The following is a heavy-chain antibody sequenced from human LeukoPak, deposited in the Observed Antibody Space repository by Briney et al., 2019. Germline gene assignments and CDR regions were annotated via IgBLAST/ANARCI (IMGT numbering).Heavy chain of an antibody. CDR2: IYYSGST. D-gene: IGHD3-9*01. J-gene: IGHJ4*02. CDR1: GGSISSSSYY. V-gene: IGHV4-39*01. Sequence: PSETLSLTCTVSGGSISSSSYYWGWIRQPPGKGLEWIGSIYYSGSTYYNPSLKSRVTISVDTSKNQFSLKLSSVTAADTAVYYCARHSGYDILTGYYPMFYYFDYWGQGTLVTVSS. CDR3: ARHSGYDILTGYYPMFYYFDY.